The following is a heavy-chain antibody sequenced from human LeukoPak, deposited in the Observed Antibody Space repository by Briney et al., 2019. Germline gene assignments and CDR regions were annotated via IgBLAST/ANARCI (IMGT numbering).Heavy chain of an antibody. V-gene: IGHV3-74*01. Sequence: GGSLRLSCAASGFTLSTYWMHWVRQAPGKGLVWVARINSDGSSTNYADSVKGRFTISRDNSRRTLFLQMNSLRADDTAVFYCAKEVSSGFIDFWGQGTLVTVSS. J-gene: IGHJ4*02. CDR2: INSDGSST. CDR1: GFTLSTYW. D-gene: IGHD6-19*01. CDR3: AKEVSSGFIDF.